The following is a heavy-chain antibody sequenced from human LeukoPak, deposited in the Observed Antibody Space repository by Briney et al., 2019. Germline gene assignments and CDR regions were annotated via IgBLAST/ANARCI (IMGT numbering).Heavy chain of an antibody. CDR1: GGSFSGYY. D-gene: IGHD2-15*01. Sequence: SETLSLTCAVYGGSFSGYYWSWIRQPPGKGLEWIGETNHSGSTNYNPSLKSRLTISVDKSKNQFSLKLSSVTAADTAVYYCARGYCSGGSCYAFDYWGQGTLVTVSS. CDR3: ARGYCSGGSCYAFDY. CDR2: TNHSGST. J-gene: IGHJ4*02. V-gene: IGHV4-34*01.